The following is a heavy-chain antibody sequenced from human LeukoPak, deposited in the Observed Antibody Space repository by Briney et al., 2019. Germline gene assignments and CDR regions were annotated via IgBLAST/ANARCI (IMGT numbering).Heavy chain of an antibody. D-gene: IGHD1-26*01. Sequence: GGSLRLSCAASGFTFSSYWMSWVRQAPGKGLEWVANIKQDGSEKYYVDSVKGRFTISRDNAKNSLYLQMNSLRAEDTAVYYCARARTRYSGSYGGAFDIWGQGTLVTVSS. V-gene: IGHV3-7*01. J-gene: IGHJ3*02. CDR1: GFTFSSYW. CDR2: IKQDGSEK. CDR3: ARARTRYSGSYGGAFDI.